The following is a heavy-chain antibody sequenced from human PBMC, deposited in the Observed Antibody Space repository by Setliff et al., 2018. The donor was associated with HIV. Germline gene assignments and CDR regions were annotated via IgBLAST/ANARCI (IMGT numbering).Heavy chain of an antibody. J-gene: IGHJ4*02. CDR1: GGTFSSYA. CDR3: ARVKRTSAYDY. CDR2: IIPILGTT. V-gene: IGHV1-69*13. D-gene: IGHD2-2*01. Sequence: VASVKVSCKASGGTFSSYAISWVRQAPGQGLEWMGGIIPILGTTNYAQKFQGRVTITADESTSTAYMELSSLTSEDTAVYYCARVKRTSAYDYWGQGTLVTVSS.